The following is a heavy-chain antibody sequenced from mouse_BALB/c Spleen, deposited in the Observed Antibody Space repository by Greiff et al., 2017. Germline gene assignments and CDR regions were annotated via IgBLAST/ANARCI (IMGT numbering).Heavy chain of an antibody. D-gene: IGHD1-1*01. V-gene: IGHV1-14*01. CDR1: GYTFTSYV. CDR2: INPYNDGT. CDR3: AEGIVAKDWYFDV. Sequence: EVQLQQSGAELVKPGASVKMSCKASGYTFTSYVMHWVKQKPGQGLEWIGYINPYNDGTKYNEKFKGKATLTSDKSSSTAYMELSSLTSEDSAVYYCAEGIVAKDWYFDVWGAGTTVTVSS. J-gene: IGHJ1*01.